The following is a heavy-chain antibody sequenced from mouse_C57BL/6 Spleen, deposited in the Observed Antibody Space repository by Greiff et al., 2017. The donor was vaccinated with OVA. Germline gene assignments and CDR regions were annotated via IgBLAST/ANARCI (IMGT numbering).Heavy chain of an antibody. CDR3: ARKEAYYSNFAMDY. CDR1: GFTFSDYG. V-gene: IGHV5-17*01. Sequence: EVQLVESGGGLVKPGGSLKLSCAASGFTFSDYGMHWVRQAPEKGLEWVAYISSGSSTIYYADTVKGRFTISRDNAKNTLFLQMTSLRSEDTAMYYCARKEAYYSNFAMDYWGQGTSVTVSS. J-gene: IGHJ4*01. CDR2: ISSGSSTI. D-gene: IGHD2-5*01.